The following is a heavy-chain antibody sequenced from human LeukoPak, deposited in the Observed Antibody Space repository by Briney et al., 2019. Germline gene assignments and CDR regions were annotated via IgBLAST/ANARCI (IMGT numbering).Heavy chain of an antibody. J-gene: IGHJ5*02. CDR3: ARVGVRIALQGSWFDP. V-gene: IGHV4-31*03. Sequence: SQTLSLTCTVSGGSISSGGYYWSWIRQHPGTGLEWIGYIYYSGSTYYNPSLKSRVTISVDTSKNQFSLKLSSVTAADTAVYYCARVGVRIALQGSWFDPWGQGTLVTVSS. CDR2: IYYSGST. CDR1: GGSISSGGYY. D-gene: IGHD3-10*01.